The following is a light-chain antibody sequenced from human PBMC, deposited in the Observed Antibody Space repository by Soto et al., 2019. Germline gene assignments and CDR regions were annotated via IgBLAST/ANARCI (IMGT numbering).Light chain of an antibody. J-gene: IGKJ4*01. Sequence: IVMTQSPATMSVSRGERATLSCRANQAISSNLAWYQQKPGQAPRLLIYGASTRATGIPDRFSGSGSGTEFTLTISSLQSEDFAVYYCQHYNNWRGTFGGGTKVEIK. CDR2: GAS. V-gene: IGKV3-15*01. CDR1: QAISSN. CDR3: QHYNNWRGT.